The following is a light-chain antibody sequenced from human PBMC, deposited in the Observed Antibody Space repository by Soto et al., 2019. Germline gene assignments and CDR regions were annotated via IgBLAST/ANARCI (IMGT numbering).Light chain of an antibody. CDR1: SSDVGSYNL. CDR3: CSYAGGNICF. Sequence: QSALTQPASVSGPPGQSITFSCTGTSSDVGSYNLVSWYQHHPAKAPKVMIYEVSKRPSGVSNRFTGSKSGNTASLTISGLRAEDEVAYSCCSYAGGNICFFGTGTKVPAL. CDR2: EVS. J-gene: IGLJ1*01. V-gene: IGLV2-23*02.